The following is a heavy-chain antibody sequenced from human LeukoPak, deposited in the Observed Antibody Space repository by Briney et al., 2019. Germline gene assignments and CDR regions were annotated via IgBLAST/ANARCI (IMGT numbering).Heavy chain of an antibody. D-gene: IGHD6-6*01. CDR1: GYSISSGYY. CDR2: IYHSGST. J-gene: IGHJ4*02. Sequence: SETLSLTCTVSGYSISSGYYWGWIRQPPGKGLEWIGSIYHSGSTYYNPSLKSRVTISVDTSKNQFSLKLSSVTAADTAVYYFARDLVYRSSSGGYFDYWGQGTLVTVSS. V-gene: IGHV4-38-2*02. CDR3: ARDLVYRSSSGGYFDY.